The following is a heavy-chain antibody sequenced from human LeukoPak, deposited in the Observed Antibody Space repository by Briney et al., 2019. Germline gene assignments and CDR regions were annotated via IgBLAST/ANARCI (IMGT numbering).Heavy chain of an antibody. CDR3: ATPYSGGYQGLDI. Sequence: SETLSLTCTVSGGSISSNKYYWGWIRQPPGKGLEWIGSIYYSGSTYYNPTLKSRVTIFVDTSKNQFSLKLSSVTASDTAVYYCATPYSGGYQGLDIWGQGTMVTVSS. V-gene: IGHV4-39*01. J-gene: IGHJ3*02. CDR1: GGSISSNKYY. D-gene: IGHD1-26*01. CDR2: IYYSGST.